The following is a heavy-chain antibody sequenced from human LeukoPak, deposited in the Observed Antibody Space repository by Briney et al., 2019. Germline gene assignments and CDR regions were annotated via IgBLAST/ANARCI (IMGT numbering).Heavy chain of an antibody. CDR1: GFTVSRNY. V-gene: IGHV3-53*01. J-gene: IGHJ4*02. CDR3: ARLFAPFCGNDCGQFDY. CDR2: IYSSGST. Sequence: GGSLRLSCAVSGFTVSRNYMAWVRQAPGRGLGWVSVIYSSGSTLYADSVKGRFTISRDNYKNTLYLQMNSLRAEDTAVYYCARLFAPFCGNDCGQFDYWGQGTLVTVSS. D-gene: IGHD2-21*02.